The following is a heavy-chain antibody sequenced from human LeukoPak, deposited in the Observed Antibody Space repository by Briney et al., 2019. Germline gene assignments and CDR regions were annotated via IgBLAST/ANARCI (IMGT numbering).Heavy chain of an antibody. CDR3: ARGSARRYSYGYGVYYYYMDV. J-gene: IGHJ6*03. Sequence: GGSLRLSCAASGFTFSSYSMYWVRQAPGKGLEWVSSISSSSSYIYYADSVKGRFTISRDNAKNSLYLQMNSLRAEDTAVYYCARGSARRYSYGYGVYYYYMDVWGKGTTVTVSS. V-gene: IGHV3-21*01. CDR2: ISSSSSYI. CDR1: GFTFSSYS. D-gene: IGHD5-18*01.